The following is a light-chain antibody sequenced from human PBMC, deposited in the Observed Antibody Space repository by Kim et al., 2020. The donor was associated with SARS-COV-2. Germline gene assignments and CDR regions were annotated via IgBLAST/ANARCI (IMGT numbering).Light chain of an antibody. V-gene: IGKV1-39*01. CDR1: QDISRY. CDR3: QQPYSASRT. CDR2: TAS. J-gene: IGKJ1*01. Sequence: DIQMTQSPSSLSASVGDRVTITCRASQDISRYLNWYQQKPGKAPKLLIYTASSLQSGVPSRFTGSGSETDFTLTISSLQPEDFATYYFQQPYSASRTFGQGTKVDIK.